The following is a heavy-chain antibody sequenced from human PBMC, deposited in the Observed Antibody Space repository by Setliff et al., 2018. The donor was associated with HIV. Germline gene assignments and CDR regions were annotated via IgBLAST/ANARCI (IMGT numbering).Heavy chain of an antibody. D-gene: IGHD2-15*01. J-gene: IGHJ6*03. V-gene: IGHV1-18*01. CDR3: ARGGYCSGGSCYPLNDYFYYMDV. CDR2: ISAYNGNT. Sequence: ASVKVSCKASGYTFLSYGISWVRQAPGQGLEWMGWISAYNGNTNYAQMLQGRVTMTTDTSTSTAYMELRSLRSDDTAVYYCARGGYCSGGSCYPLNDYFYYMDVWGPGTLVTVSS. CDR1: GYTFLSYG.